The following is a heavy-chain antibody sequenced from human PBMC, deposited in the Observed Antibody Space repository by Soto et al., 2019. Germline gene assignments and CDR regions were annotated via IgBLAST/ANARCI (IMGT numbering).Heavy chain of an antibody. CDR3: ARGGWYSGI. V-gene: IGHV3-7*01. CDR2: ITEDGSEK. J-gene: IGHJ2*01. CDR1: GFPFTTLW. Sequence: EGQLVESGGGLVQPGGSLRLSCAASGFPFTTLWMSWVRQSTGKGLERVASITEDGSEKNYVDFVKGRFTISRDNAKNSLFLQMNSLRDEDTAVYYCARGGWYSGIWGRGTLVIVSS.